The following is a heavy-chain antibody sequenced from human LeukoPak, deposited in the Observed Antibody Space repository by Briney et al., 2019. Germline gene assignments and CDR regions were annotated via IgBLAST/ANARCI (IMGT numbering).Heavy chain of an antibody. V-gene: IGHV3-43D*03. CDR2: ISWDGGST. D-gene: IGHD5-24*01. CDR3: ARSPDVNFDY. J-gene: IGHJ4*02. Sequence: GGSLRLSCAASGFTFDDYAMHWVRQAPGKGLEWVSLISWDGGSTYYADSVKGRFTISRDNSKNTLYLQMNSLRAEDTAVYYCARSPDVNFDYWGQGTLVTVSS. CDR1: GFTFDDYA.